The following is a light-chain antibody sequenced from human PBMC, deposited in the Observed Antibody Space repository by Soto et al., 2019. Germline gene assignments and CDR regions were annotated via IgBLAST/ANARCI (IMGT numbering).Light chain of an antibody. Sequence: QSVLTKPPPASGTPVQRVTISCSRSSSNIRTNPVNWYQHLPGSAPKLLIYSTDQRPSGVPDRFSGSKSGTSASLAISGLQPDDEADYDCKAWDDSLNVVLFGGGTKLTV. CDR1: SSNIRTNP. V-gene: IGLV1-44*01. CDR3: KAWDDSLNVVL. J-gene: IGLJ2*01. CDR2: STD.